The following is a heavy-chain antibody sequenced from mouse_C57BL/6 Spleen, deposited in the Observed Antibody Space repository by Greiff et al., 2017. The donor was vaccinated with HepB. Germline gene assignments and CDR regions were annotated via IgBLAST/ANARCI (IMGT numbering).Heavy chain of an antibody. CDR1: GYTFTSYW. D-gene: IGHD2-5*01. CDR3: ARSTYYINRDYYAMDY. CDR2: IDPSDSYT. Sequence: QVQLQQPGAELVKPGASVKLSCKASGYTFTSYWMQWVQQRPGQGLEWIGEIDPSDSYTTSNQKFKGKATLTVDTSSSPAYRQRSSLTSEDSAGYYRARSTYYINRDYYAMDYRGQGTSVTVSS. V-gene: IGHV1-50*01. J-gene: IGHJ4*01.